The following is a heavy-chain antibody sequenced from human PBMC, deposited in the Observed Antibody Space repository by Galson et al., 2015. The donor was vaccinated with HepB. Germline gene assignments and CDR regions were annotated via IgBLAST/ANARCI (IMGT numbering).Heavy chain of an antibody. CDR3: ASGADFFRGGYRYWGHFDF. D-gene: IGHD3-16*02. CDR2: IYYTGSN. J-gene: IGHJ4*02. Sequence: ETLSLTCTVSDGSINGSTNYWGWIRQPPGKGLEWIGSIYYTGSNFYNPSFKSRVTKSVDTSKNQFSLKLSSVTAADTAVYYCASGADFFRGGYRYWGHFDFWGQGTLVTVSS. V-gene: IGHV4-39*01. CDR1: DGSINGSTNY.